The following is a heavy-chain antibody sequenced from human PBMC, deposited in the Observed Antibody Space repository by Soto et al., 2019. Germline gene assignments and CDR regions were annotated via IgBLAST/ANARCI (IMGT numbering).Heavy chain of an antibody. D-gene: IGHD5-12*01. Sequence: SETLSLTCAVSGASISSYYWSWIRQPPGKGLEWIGYFYYSGSTNYNPSLKSRVTISVDTSKNQFSLKLSSVTAADTAVYYCARGEGATIPLYYYYYGMDVRGQGTTVTVSS. CDR3: ARGEGATIPLYYYYYGMDV. J-gene: IGHJ6*02. V-gene: IGHV4-59*01. CDR2: FYYSGST. CDR1: GASISSYY.